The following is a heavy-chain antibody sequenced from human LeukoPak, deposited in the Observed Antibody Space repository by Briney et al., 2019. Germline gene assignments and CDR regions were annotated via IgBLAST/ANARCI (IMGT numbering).Heavy chain of an antibody. CDR3: ASTIFGEYAFDI. Sequence: SETLSLTCAVYGGSFSGYYWSWIRQPPGKGLEWIGEISHSGSTNYNPSLKSRVTISVDTSKNQFSLKLSSVTAADTAVYYCASTIFGEYAFDIWGQGTMVTVSS. V-gene: IGHV4-34*01. CDR2: ISHSGST. CDR1: GGSFSGYY. D-gene: IGHD3-3*01. J-gene: IGHJ3*02.